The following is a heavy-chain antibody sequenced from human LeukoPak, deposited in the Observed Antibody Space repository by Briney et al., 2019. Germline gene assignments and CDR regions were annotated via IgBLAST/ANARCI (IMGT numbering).Heavy chain of an antibody. J-gene: IGHJ4*02. Sequence: GESLKISCKGCESSFTNSWIGGVRRLPGKGLGGMGIIYPGDYDTRYSPSFQGQVTISADKSISTAYLQWSSLKASDTAMYYCARHLGRGNYYYFDYWGQGTLVTVSS. V-gene: IGHV5-51*01. CDR3: ARHLGRGNYYYFDY. CDR2: IYPGDYDT. D-gene: IGHD1-7*01. CDR1: ESSFTNSW.